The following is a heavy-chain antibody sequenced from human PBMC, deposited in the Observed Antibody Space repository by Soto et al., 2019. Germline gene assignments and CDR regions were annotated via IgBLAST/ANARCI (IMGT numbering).Heavy chain of an antibody. CDR1: GGSISHYY. V-gene: IGHV4-59*08. J-gene: IGHJ4*02. CDR2: AYYSGST. CDR3: ARHRYSSSWYYFDY. D-gene: IGHD6-13*01. Sequence: SETLSLTCTVSGGSISHYYWSWIRQSPGKGLEWIGYAYYSGSTDYNPSLKSRVTMSVDTSKNQVSLKLSSVTAADTAVYYCARHRYSSSWYYFDYWGQGTLVTVSS.